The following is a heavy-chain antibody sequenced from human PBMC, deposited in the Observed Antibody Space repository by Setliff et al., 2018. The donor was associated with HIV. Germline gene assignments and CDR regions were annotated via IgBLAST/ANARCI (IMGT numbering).Heavy chain of an antibody. CDR1: GGSISSSSYY. V-gene: IGHV4-39*01. CDR3: ARHFSIFGVTIISNDAFDI. Sequence: ASKTLSLTCTVSGGSISSSSYYWGWVRQPPGKGLEWIGSVYYSGTTYYNPSLTSRVTISVDTSKNQFSLKLTSVTAADTALYYCARHFSIFGVTIISNDAFDIWGRGTMVTVSS. CDR2: VYYSGTT. J-gene: IGHJ3*02. D-gene: IGHD3-3*01.